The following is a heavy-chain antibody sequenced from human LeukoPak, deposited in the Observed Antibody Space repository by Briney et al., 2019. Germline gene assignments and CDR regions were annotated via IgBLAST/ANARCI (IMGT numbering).Heavy chain of an antibody. Sequence: SETLSLTCTVSGGSISSYYWSWIRQPAGKGLEWIGRIYTGGSTNYNPSLKSRVTMSVDTSKNQFSLKLSSVTAADTAVYYCARASGQYDFWSGYYASYYFDYWGQGTLVTVSS. CDR1: GGSISSYY. J-gene: IGHJ4*02. CDR3: ARASGQYDFWSGYYASYYFDY. V-gene: IGHV4-4*07. D-gene: IGHD3-3*01. CDR2: IYTGGST.